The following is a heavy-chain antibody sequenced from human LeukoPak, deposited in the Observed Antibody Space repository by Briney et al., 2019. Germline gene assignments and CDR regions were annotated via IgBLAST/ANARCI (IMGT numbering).Heavy chain of an antibody. V-gene: IGHV1-2*06. D-gene: IGHD2-2*01. CDR2: INPNTGGT. CDR3: ARDYCSSTSCLFDY. CDR1: GYIFTSYY. Sequence: ASVKVSCKASGYIFTSYYMHWVRQAPGHGLEWMGRINPNTGGTDYAQKFQGRVTMTRDTSISTAYMDLSRLRSDDTAVYYCARDYCSSTSCLFDYWGQGTLVTVSS. J-gene: IGHJ4*02.